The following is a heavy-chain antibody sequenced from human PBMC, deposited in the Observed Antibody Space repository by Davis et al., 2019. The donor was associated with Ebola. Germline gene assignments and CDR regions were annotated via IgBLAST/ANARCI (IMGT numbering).Heavy chain of an antibody. D-gene: IGHD1-7*01. CDR2: MDPKNGNT. CDR3: ARTFHYGNTVNPNWFDP. V-gene: IGHV1-8*01. CDR1: RYIFTSHD. Sequence: SVKVPCKALRYIFTSHDINWVRQAPGQGFEWVGWMDPKNGNTGYAQRFQGRVTLTRDTSISTAYLELRRLTSDDTAVYYCARTFHYGNTVNPNWFDPWGPGTLVTVSS. J-gene: IGHJ5*02.